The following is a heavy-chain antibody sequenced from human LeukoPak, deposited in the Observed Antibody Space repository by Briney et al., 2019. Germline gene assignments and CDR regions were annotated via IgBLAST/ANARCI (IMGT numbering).Heavy chain of an antibody. CDR2: TYYRSKWYN. D-gene: IGHD5-12*01. J-gene: IGHJ3*02. V-gene: IGHV6-1*01. CDR3: ARGDEGYSDAFDI. Sequence: SQTLSLTCVISGDSVSSNSAAWNWLRQSPSRGLEWLGRTYYRSKWYNDYAVSVKSRIIINPDTSKNQFSLQLNSVTPEDTAVYYCARGDEGYSDAFDIWGQGTTVIVSS. CDR1: GDSVSSNSAA.